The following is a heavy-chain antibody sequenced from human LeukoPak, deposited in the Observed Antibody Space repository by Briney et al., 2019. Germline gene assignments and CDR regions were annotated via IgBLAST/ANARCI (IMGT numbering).Heavy chain of an antibody. D-gene: IGHD3-10*01. CDR1: GGSIIDYY. J-gene: IGHJ5*01. Sequence: PSETPSLTCTVSGGSIIDYYWNWIRQSAGKGLEYIGRMSGGGATSYNPSLQSRITMSVDTSKNQFSLHLTSVTAADTAIYYCAREILVPGVNLVNWFDSWGQGFLVTVSS. CDR3: AREILVPGVNLVNWFDS. V-gene: IGHV4-4*07. CDR2: MSGGGAT.